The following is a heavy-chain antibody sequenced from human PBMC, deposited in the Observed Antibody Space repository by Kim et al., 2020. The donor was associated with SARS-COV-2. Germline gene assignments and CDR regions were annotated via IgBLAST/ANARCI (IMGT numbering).Heavy chain of an antibody. CDR1: GFTFSSCA. CDR2: IAYDGSNK. Sequence: VGSLRLSCAASGFTFSSCAMHWVRQATGKGLEWVAVIAYDGSNKNYAYSVKGLLTITRDNSKNTLYRQMNSLRAEDTALYDCSRDPWSLLRGITDYY. J-gene: IGHJ6*01. D-gene: IGHD3-10*01. V-gene: IGHV3-30-3*01. CDR3: SRDPWSLLRGITDYY.